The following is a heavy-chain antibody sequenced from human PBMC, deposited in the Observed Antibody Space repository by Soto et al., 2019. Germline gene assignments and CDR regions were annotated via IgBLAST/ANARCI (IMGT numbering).Heavy chain of an antibody. CDR3: AKASATMIVVVLMDV. D-gene: IGHD3-22*01. CDR2: ISWNSGSI. V-gene: IGHV3-9*01. Sequence: GGSLRLSCAASGFTFDDYAMHWVRQAPGKGLEWVSGISWNSGSIGYADSVKGRFTISRDNAKNPLYLQMNSLRAEDTALYYCAKASATMIVVVLMDVWGQGTTVTVSS. CDR1: GFTFDDYA. J-gene: IGHJ6*02.